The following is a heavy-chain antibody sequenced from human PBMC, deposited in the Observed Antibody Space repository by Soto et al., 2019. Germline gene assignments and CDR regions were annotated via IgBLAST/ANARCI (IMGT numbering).Heavy chain of an antibody. D-gene: IGHD3-10*01. Sequence: GGSLRLSCVASGFIFNKYAMTWVRQAPGKGLDWVSIISGSGSKTYYADSVKGRFTISRDNSKNTRYLQMDSVRVEDRAVYYCAKAILPDYYGSGTFDHWGQGTLVTGS. CDR1: GFIFNKYA. CDR2: ISGSGSKT. J-gene: IGHJ4*02. V-gene: IGHV3-23*01. CDR3: AKAILPDYYGSGTFDH.